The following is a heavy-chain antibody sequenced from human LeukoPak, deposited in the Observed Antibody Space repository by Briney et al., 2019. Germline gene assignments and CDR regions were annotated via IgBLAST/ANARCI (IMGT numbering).Heavy chain of an antibody. CDR2: IYYSGST. Sequence: PSDTLSLTCTVSGGSISSGDYYWSWIRQPPGKGLEWIGYIYYSGSTYYNPSLKSRVTISVDTSKNQFSLKLSSVTAADTAVYYCAGFPADYYDSSGPFDYWGQGTLVTVSS. V-gene: IGHV4-30-4*02. CDR1: GGSISSGDYY. J-gene: IGHJ4*02. CDR3: AGFPADYYDSSGPFDY. D-gene: IGHD3-22*01.